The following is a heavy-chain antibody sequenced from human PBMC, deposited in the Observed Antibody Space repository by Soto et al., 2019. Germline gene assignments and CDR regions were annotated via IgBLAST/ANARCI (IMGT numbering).Heavy chain of an antibody. J-gene: IGHJ4*02. Sequence: QVQLQQWGAGLLKPSETLSLTCAVYGGSFSGYYWSWIRQPPGKGLEWIGEINHSGSTNYHPSLKSRVTRSVETSKNQFSLKLSYVTAADTAVYYCARSAMYWGQGTLVTVSS. CDR3: ARSAMY. CDR1: GGSFSGYY. CDR2: INHSGST. V-gene: IGHV4-34*01.